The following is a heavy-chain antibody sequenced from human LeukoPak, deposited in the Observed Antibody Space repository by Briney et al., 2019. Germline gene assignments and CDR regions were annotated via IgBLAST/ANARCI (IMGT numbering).Heavy chain of an antibody. CDR1: GYTFTDYY. J-gene: IGHJ4*02. V-gene: IGHV1-2*02. CDR3: AREGEGYLDN. CDR2: INPNSGGK. Sequence: ASVKVSCKASGYTFTDYYMHWVRQAPGQGLEWMGWINPNSGGKKYAQKFQGRVTMTRDTSISTAYMELSRLRSDDTAVYYCAREGEGYLDNWGQGTLVTVSS.